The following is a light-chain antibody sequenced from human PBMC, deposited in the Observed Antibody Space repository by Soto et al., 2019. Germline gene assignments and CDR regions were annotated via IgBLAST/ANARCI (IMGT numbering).Light chain of an antibody. CDR2: DDS. CDR1: NIGSKS. J-gene: IGLJ2*01. CDR3: PVWDSSSDHFV. V-gene: IGLV3-21*02. Sequence: SYELTQPPSVSVAPGQTARITCGGNNIGSKSVHWYQQKPGQPLVLVVYDDSERPSGIPEGFSGYNARNTATLTISRVEAGDAADYYCPVWDSSSDHFVFGTGTKLTVL.